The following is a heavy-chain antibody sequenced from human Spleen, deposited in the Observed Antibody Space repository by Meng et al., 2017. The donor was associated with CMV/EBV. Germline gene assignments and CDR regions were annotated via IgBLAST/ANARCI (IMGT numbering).Heavy chain of an antibody. D-gene: IGHD5-24*01. CDR3: ARLDGYNWAELGY. J-gene: IGHJ4*02. CDR1: GDSIRTYY. V-gene: IGHV4-59*01. CDR2: IYYSGNP. Sequence: CPVSGDSIRTYYWTWIRQHPGKRLEWIGYIYYSGNPNYNPSIRSRVTISIDTSKSQFSLNLTSATAADTATYYCARLDGYNWAELGYWGQGILVTVSS.